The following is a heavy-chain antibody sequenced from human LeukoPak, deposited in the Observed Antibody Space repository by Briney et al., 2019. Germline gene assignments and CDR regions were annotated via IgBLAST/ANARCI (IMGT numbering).Heavy chain of an antibody. CDR1: GFTFSSYW. Sequence: GGSLRLSCAASGFTFSSYWMHWVRQAPGKGLMWVSRINSDGSSTTYADSVKGRFTISRDNTKNTLYLQMDSLRAEDTAVYYCARDINGDYSYWGQGTLVTVSS. CDR3: ARDINGDYSY. J-gene: IGHJ4*02. V-gene: IGHV3-74*01. CDR2: INSDGSST. D-gene: IGHD4-17*01.